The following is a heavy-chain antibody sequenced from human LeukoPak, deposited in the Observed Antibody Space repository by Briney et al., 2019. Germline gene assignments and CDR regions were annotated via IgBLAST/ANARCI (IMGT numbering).Heavy chain of an antibody. V-gene: IGHV4-38-2*01. CDR1: GYSISSGYY. D-gene: IGHD2-15*01. Sequence: PSETLSLTXAVSGYSISSGYYWGWIRQPPGKGLEWIGSIYHSGSTYYNPSLKSRVTISVDTSKNQFSLKLSSVTAADTAVYYCARGSVVAATHDYWGQGTLVTVSS. CDR3: ARGSVVAATHDY. CDR2: IYHSGST. J-gene: IGHJ4*02.